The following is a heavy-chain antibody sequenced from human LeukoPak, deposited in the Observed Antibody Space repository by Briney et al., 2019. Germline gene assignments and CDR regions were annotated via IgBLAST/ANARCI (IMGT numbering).Heavy chain of an antibody. CDR1: EFTFSSYG. CDR2: ISPEGSDN. J-gene: IGHJ4*02. D-gene: IGHD3-16*01. V-gene: IGHV3-30*18. Sequence: GRSLRLSCVASEFTFSSYGMHWVRQAPGKGLEWVALISPEGSDNYYADSVKGRFTISRDNSKNTLYLQMKSLRVEDTAVYYCAKDYGGVMNFWGQGTLVTVSS. CDR3: AKDYGGVMNF.